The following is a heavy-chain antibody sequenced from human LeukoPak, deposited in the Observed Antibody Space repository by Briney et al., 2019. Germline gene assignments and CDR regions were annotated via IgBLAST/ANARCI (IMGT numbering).Heavy chain of an antibody. Sequence: PGRSLRLSCAASGFTFSSYAMHWVRQAPGKGLEWVAVKSYDGSNKYYADSVKGRFTISRDNSKNTLYLQMNSLRAEDTAVYYCARVRSYYGDYWSFDYWGQGTLVTVSS. V-gene: IGHV3-30-3*01. D-gene: IGHD4-17*01. CDR3: ARVRSYYGDYWSFDY. J-gene: IGHJ4*02. CDR2: KSYDGSNK. CDR1: GFTFSSYA.